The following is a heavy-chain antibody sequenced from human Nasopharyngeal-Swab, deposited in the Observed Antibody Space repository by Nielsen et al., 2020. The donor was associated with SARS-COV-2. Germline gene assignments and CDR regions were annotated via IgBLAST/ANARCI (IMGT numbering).Heavy chain of an antibody. J-gene: IGHJ3*02. CDR2: INSDGSST. CDR1: GFTFSSYW. Sequence: GGSLRLSCAASGFTFSSYWMHWVRQAPGKGLVWVSRINSDGSSTSYADSVKGRFTISRDNAKNTLYLQMNSLRAEDTAVYYCARDDWFSLHPHVFVIWGQGTMVTVSS. V-gene: IGHV3-74*01. CDR3: ARDDWFSLHPHVFVI. D-gene: IGHD3-9*01.